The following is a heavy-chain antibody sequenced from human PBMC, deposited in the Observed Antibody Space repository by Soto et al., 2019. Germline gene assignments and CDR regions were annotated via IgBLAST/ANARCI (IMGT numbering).Heavy chain of an antibody. CDR1: GFSFSSFA. CDR3: AKTRGAMIYAISVYGMDV. Sequence: EVQLLESGGGFIHPGGSLRLSCAASGFSFSSFAMNWVRQAPGKGLEWVSIISGSADSTFYADSVKGRFTISRDNSKSTLYLPINSLRAEDTAVYYCAKTRGAMIYAISVYGMDVWGQGTTVTGSS. D-gene: IGHD2-8*01. CDR2: ISGSADST. V-gene: IGHV3-23*01. J-gene: IGHJ6*02.